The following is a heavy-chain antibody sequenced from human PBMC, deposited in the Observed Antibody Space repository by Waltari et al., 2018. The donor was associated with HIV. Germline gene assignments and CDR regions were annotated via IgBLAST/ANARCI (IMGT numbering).Heavy chain of an antibody. CDR2: ISGSGGST. CDR1: GFTFSSYA. V-gene: IGHV3-23*01. CDR3: AKAFDILTGYSHFDY. D-gene: IGHD3-9*01. Sequence: EVQLLESGGGLVQPGGSLRLSCAASGFTFSSYAMSWVCQAPGKGLEWVSAISGSGGSTYYADSVKGRFTISRDNSKNTLYLQMNSLRAEDTAVYYCAKAFDILTGYSHFDYWGQGTLVTVSS. J-gene: IGHJ4*02.